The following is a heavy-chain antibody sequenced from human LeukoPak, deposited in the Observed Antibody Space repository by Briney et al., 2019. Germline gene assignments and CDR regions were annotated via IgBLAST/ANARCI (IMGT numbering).Heavy chain of an antibody. Sequence: LSGGSLRLSCAASGFTFSTYWMHWVRQAPGKGLGWVSRIKSDGSTNYADSVKGRFTISRDNAKNTVSLQMNSLRPEDTGVYYRARAPSEIGGYYPEYFRHWGQGTLVTVSS. CDR1: GFTFSTYW. CDR3: ARAPSEIGGYYPEYFRH. V-gene: IGHV3-74*01. J-gene: IGHJ1*01. CDR2: IKSDGST. D-gene: IGHD3-22*01.